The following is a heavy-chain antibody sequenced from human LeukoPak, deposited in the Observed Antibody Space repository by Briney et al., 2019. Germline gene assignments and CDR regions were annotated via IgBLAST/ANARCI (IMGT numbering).Heavy chain of an antibody. CDR1: GFTFSSYS. D-gene: IGHD5-18*01. CDR2: ISSTSSYI. CDR3: AREAGGYSYATHLDY. V-gene: IGHV3-21*01. Sequence: GGSLRLSCAASGFTFSSYSMNWVRQAPGKGLEWVSSISSTSSYIFHADSLKGRFTISRDNAKNSLFLQMNSLRAEDTAVYYCAREAGGYSYATHLDYWGQGTLVTVSS. J-gene: IGHJ4*02.